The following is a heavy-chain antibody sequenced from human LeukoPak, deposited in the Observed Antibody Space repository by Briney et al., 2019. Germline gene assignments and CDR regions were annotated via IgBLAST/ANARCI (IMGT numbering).Heavy chain of an antibody. CDR1: GFTFRSNG. CDR3: AKMGLVYFDY. D-gene: IGHD3/OR15-3a*01. V-gene: IGHV3-30*18. CDR2: ISYDGSNK. Sequence: PGGSLRLSCAASGFTFRSNGMHWVRQAPGKGLEWVAVISYDGSNKYYADSVKGRFTISRDNSKNTLYLQMNSLRAEDTAVYYCAKMGLVYFDYWGQGTLVTVSS. J-gene: IGHJ4*02.